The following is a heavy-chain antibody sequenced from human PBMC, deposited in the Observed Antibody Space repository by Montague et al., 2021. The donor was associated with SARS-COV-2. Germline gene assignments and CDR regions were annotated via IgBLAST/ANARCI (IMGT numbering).Heavy chain of an antibody. CDR2: THYTGST. CDR3: ARGNYLDY. J-gene: IGHJ4*02. CDR1: DDSITSYY. Sequence: SETLSLTCSVSDDSITSYYWSWIRQPPGKGLEWIGYTHYTGSTNYNASLKSRVTISIDTSKNQFSLRLNSVTAADTAVYYCARGNYLDYWGQGTLVIVSS. V-gene: IGHV4-59*01.